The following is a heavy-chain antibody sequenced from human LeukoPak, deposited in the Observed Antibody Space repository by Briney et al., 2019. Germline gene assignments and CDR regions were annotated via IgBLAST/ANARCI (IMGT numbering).Heavy chain of an antibody. Sequence: GRSLRLSCAASGFTFDDYAMHWVRQAPGKGLEWVSGITWNSGSIGYADSVKGRFTISRDNAKNSLYLQMNSLRAEDMALYYCAKGFRGVNNGAFDIRGQGTMVTVSS. J-gene: IGHJ3*02. V-gene: IGHV3-9*03. D-gene: IGHD3-10*01. CDR3: AKGFRGVNNGAFDI. CDR2: ITWNSGSI. CDR1: GFTFDDYA.